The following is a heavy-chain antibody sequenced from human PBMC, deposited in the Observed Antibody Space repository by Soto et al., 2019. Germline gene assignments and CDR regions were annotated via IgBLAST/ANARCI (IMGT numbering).Heavy chain of an antibody. J-gene: IGHJ4*02. CDR1: GYTFIHYY. V-gene: IGHV1-46*01. D-gene: IGHD2-21*01. Sequence: QVQLVQSGAEVKKPGASVKVSCKASGYTFIHYYIHWVRQAPGQGLEWMAIINPNGGSTNYAQKFQGRVTVTSDTSTSTVSMELNSLGSDDTAVYFCARSLLQGDFRGQGTLVTVSS. CDR2: INPNGGST. CDR3: ARSLLQGDF.